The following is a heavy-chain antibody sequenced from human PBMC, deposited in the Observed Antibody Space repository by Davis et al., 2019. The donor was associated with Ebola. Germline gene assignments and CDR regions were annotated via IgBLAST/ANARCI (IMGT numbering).Heavy chain of an antibody. V-gene: IGHV3-23*01. D-gene: IGHD3-16*01. Sequence: PGGSLRLSCAASGFTFSSYAMSWVRQAPGKGLEWVSTISGSGGSTYYADSVKGRFSISRDNSKNTLYLQMNSLRADDTAVYYCAKDRRLGELPYYWGQGTLVTVSS. CDR3: AKDRRLGELPYY. CDR2: ISGSGGST. J-gene: IGHJ4*02. CDR1: GFTFSSYA.